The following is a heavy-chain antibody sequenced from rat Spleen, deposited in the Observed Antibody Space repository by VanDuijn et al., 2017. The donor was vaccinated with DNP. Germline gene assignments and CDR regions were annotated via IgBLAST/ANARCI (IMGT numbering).Heavy chain of an antibody. Sequence: EVKLVESGGGLVQPGRSLKLSCVASGFNFNDYWMGWVRQAPTKGLEWVATIIHDGSSIYYRDSVKGRFTISRDNTKSTLYLQMDSLRSEDTATYYCTTGGFAYWGQGTLVTVSS. J-gene: IGHJ3*01. CDR1: GFNFNDYW. CDR3: TTGGFAY. CDR2: IIHDGSSI. V-gene: IGHV5-20*01.